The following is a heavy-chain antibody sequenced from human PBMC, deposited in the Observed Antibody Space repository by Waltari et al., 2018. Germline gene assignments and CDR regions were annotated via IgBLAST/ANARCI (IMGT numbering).Heavy chain of an antibody. CDR2: IIPIFGTA. Sequence: QVQLVQSGAEVKKPGSSVKVSCKASGGTFSSYAISWVRQAPGQGLEWMGGIIPIFGTANNAQKFQGRVTITADESTSTAYMELSSLRSEDTAVYYCAMGGIVVVPAAIDYYYYGMDVWGQGTTVTVSS. J-gene: IGHJ6*02. CDR1: GGTFSSYA. D-gene: IGHD2-2*02. CDR3: AMGGIVVVPAAIDYYYYGMDV. V-gene: IGHV1-69*01.